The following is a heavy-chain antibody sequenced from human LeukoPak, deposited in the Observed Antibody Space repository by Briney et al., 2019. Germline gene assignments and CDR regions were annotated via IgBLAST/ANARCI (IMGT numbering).Heavy chain of an antibody. D-gene: IGHD2-2*01. CDR3: ARDQYYADY. J-gene: IGHJ4*02. Sequence: GGSLRLSCAAPGFTVSSNYMNWVRQAPGKGLEWVSVLYSGGDTYYTDSVKGRFTISRDNSKNTLYLQMNSLRVEDTAVYYCARDQYYADYWGQGTLVTVSS. V-gene: IGHV3-53*01. CDR1: GFTVSSNY. CDR2: LYSGGDT.